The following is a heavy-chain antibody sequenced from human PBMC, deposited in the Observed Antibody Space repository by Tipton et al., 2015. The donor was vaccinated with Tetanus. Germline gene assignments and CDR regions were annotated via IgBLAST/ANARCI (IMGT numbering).Heavy chain of an antibody. J-gene: IGHJ6*02. CDR3: ARTPDYYYGMDV. Sequence: VQLVQSGAEVKKPGESLKISCECSGYTFATYWIAWVRQMPGKGLEWMGIIYPGDSETRYSPSFQGHVTMSADKSKNQVSLRLNSVTAADTAVYFCARTPDYYYGMDVWGQGTTVTVSS. CDR1: GYTFATYW. V-gene: IGHV5-51*01. CDR2: IYPGDSET.